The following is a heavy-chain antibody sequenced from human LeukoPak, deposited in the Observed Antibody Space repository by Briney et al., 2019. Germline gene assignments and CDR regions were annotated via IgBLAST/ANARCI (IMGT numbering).Heavy chain of an antibody. D-gene: IGHD4-11*01. Sequence: PSQTLSLTCTVSGGSISSGGYYWSWIRQPPGKGLEWIGEINHSGSTNYNPSLKSRVTISVDTSKNQFSLKLSSVTAADTAVYYCAATPTTVTTTLDYWGQGTLVTVSS. V-gene: IGHV4-30-2*01. CDR1: GGSISSGGYY. CDR2: INHSGST. J-gene: IGHJ4*02. CDR3: AATPTTVTTTLDY.